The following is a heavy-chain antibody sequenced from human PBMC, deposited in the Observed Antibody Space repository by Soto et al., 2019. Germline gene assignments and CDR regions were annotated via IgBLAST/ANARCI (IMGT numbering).Heavy chain of an antibody. CDR1: GFSFSSYS. CDR2: ISSSSSTI. D-gene: IGHD6-19*01. Sequence: EVQLVESGGGLVQPGGSLRLSCAASGFSFSSYSMNWVRQAPGKGLEWVSYISSSSSTIYYADSVKGRFTISRDNAKNSLYLQMNSLRDEDTAVYYCAREPMQWLGPNWYFDLRGRGTLVTVSS. J-gene: IGHJ2*01. CDR3: AREPMQWLGPNWYFDL. V-gene: IGHV3-48*02.